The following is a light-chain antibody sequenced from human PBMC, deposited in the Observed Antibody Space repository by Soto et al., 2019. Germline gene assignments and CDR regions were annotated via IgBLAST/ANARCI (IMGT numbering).Light chain of an antibody. CDR2: EVS. CDR3: SSYAGSNNV. V-gene: IGLV2-8*01. Sequence: QSALTQPPSASGSPGQSVTISCTGTSSDVGGYNYVSWYQQHPGKAPKLMIYEVSKRPSGVPDRFSGSKSGITASLTVSGLQAEDEADYYCSSYAGSNNVFGTGTKVTVL. CDR1: SSDVGGYNY. J-gene: IGLJ1*01.